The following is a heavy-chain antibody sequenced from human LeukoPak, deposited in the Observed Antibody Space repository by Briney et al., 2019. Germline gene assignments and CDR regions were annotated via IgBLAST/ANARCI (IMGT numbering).Heavy chain of an antibody. D-gene: IGHD4-11*01. J-gene: IGHJ6*03. Sequence: ASVKVSCKASGGTFSSYAISWVRQAPGQGLEWMGGIIPIFGTANYAQKFQGRVTITADESTSTAYIELSSLRSEDTAVYYCARGLDSTVRLYYYYYYMDVWGKGTTVTVSS. V-gene: IGHV1-69*13. CDR3: ARGLDSTVRLYYYYYYMDV. CDR2: IIPIFGTA. CDR1: GGTFSSYA.